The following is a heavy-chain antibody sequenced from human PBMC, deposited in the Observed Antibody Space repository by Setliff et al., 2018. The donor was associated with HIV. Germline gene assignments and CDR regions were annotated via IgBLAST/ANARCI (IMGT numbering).Heavy chain of an antibody. V-gene: IGHV4-59*01. D-gene: IGHD2-8*01. Sequence: SETLSLTCTVSGGSINTYYRTWIRQSPGKGLEWIGYFYHSGRTNYNPSLKSRVSISVDTSKNEFSLNLSSLTAADTAVYYCARGQSCTNGVCYQYWGQGTLVTVSS. CDR2: FYHSGRT. J-gene: IGHJ4*02. CDR3: ARGQSCTNGVCYQY. CDR1: GGSINTYY.